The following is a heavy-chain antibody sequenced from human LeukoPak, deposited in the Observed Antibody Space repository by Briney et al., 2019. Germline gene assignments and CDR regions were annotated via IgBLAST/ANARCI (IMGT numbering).Heavy chain of an antibody. D-gene: IGHD3-22*01. CDR3: ARGPYSYDSSGAFDI. V-gene: IGHV4-61*02. CDR2: IYTSGST. CDR1: GGSISSGSYY. Sequence: SETLSLTCTVSGGSISSGSYYWNWIRQPAGKGLEWIGRIYTSGSTNYNPSLKSRVTISVDTSKNQFSLKLSSLTAADTAVYFCARGPYSYDSSGAFDIWGQGKMVTVSS. J-gene: IGHJ3*02.